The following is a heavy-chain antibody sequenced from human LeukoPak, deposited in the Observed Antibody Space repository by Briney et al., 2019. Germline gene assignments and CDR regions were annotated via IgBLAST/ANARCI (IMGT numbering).Heavy chain of an antibody. CDR1: GFTVSSNY. CDR3: ARFFSGGASSFDY. CDR2: IYSGGST. V-gene: IGHV3-53*01. D-gene: IGHD6-19*01. Sequence: QPGGSLRLSCAASGFTVSSNYMSWVRQAPGKGLEWVSVIYSGGSTYYADSVKGRFTISRDNPKNTLYLQMNSLRAEDTAVYYCARFFSGGASSFDYWGQGTLVTVSS. J-gene: IGHJ4*02.